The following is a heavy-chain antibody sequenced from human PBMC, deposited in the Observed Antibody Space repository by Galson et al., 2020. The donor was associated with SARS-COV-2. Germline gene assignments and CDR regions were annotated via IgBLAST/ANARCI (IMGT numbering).Heavy chain of an antibody. CDR3: TSQNYDFWSGYYTVDY. CDR2: IRSKAYGGTT. D-gene: IGHD3-3*01. V-gene: IGHV3-49*03. Sequence: GESLKISCTASGFTFGDYAMSWFRQAPGKGLEWVGFIRSKAYGGTTEYAASVKGRFTISRDDSKSIAYLQMNSLKTEDTAVYYCTSQNYDFWSGYYTVDYWGQGTLVTVSS. CDR1: GFTFGDYA. J-gene: IGHJ4*02.